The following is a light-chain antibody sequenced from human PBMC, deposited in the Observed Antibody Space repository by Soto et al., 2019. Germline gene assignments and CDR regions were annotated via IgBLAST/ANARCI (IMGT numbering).Light chain of an antibody. CDR3: SSYTTSSTYV. Sequence: QSALTQPASVSGSPGQSSAISCTGTSSDVGGCNYVSWYQQHPGKAPKLMIYDVSNRPSGVSNRFSGSKSGNTASLTISGLQAEDETDYYCSSYTTSSTYVFGTGTKVTVL. CDR1: SSDVGGCNY. J-gene: IGLJ1*01. CDR2: DVS. V-gene: IGLV2-14*01.